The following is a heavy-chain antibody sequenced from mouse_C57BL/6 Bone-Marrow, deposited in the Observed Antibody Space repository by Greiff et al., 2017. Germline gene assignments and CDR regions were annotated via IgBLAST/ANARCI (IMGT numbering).Heavy chain of an antibody. J-gene: IGHJ1*03. V-gene: IGHV1-64*01. CDR2: IHPNSGST. Sequence: QVQLQQPGAELVKPGASVKLSCKASGYNFTSYWMHWVKQRPGQGLEWMGMIHPNSGSTNYNETFKNKATLTVDKSSSTASMQLSSLTSEDSAVYYCARGPAYYYGGTLHFPYWYFDVWGTGTTVTVSS. CDR1: GYNFTSYW. D-gene: IGHD1-1*01. CDR3: ARGPAYYYGGTLHFPYWYFDV.